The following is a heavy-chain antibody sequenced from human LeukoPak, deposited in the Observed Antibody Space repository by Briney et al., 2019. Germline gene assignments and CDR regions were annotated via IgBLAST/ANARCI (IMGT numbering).Heavy chain of an antibody. J-gene: IGHJ6*02. CDR3: ARYCSSTSCYNAYYYGMDV. CDR2: IIPIFGTA. D-gene: IGHD2-2*02. Sequence: ASVKLSCKASGGTFSSYAISWVRQAPGQGLEWMGGIIPIFGTANYAQKFQGRVTITADESTSTAYMELSSLRSEDTAVYYCARYCSSTSCYNAYYYGMDVWGQGTTVTVSS. V-gene: IGHV1-69*13. CDR1: GGTFSSYA.